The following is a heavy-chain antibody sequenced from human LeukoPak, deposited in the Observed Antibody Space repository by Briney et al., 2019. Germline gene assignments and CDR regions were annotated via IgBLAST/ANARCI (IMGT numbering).Heavy chain of an antibody. CDR2: MNPNSGNT. D-gene: IGHD3-10*01. Sequence: ASVKVSCKASGYTFTSCAISWVRQAPGQGLEWMGWMNPNSGNTGYAQKFQGRVTITADESTSTAYMELSSLRSEDTAVYYCARDLVAITMVRGSFDPWGQGTLVTVSS. J-gene: IGHJ5*02. CDR3: ARDLVAITMVRGSFDP. CDR1: GYTFTSCA. V-gene: IGHV1-8*03.